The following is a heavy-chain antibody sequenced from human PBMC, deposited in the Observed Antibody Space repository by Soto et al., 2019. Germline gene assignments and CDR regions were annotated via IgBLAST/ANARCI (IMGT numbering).Heavy chain of an antibody. CDR3: AKETLRYYALDV. V-gene: IGHV3-30*18. CDR2: ISSDGRKT. J-gene: IGHJ6*02. Sequence: PGGSLRLSCPASGLTFRNYGMHWVRQAPGKGLEWVAVISSDGRKTYYADSVGGRFTISRDNSKNTVYLQMNSLRAEDTAVYYCAKETLRYYALDVWGQGTTVTVSS. CDR1: GLTFRNYG.